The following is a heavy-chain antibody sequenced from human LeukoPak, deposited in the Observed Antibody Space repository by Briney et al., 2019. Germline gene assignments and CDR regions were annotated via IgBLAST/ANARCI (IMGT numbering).Heavy chain of an antibody. CDR3: VRSLRNSYIDY. J-gene: IGHJ4*02. CDR2: MNPNSGNT. D-gene: IGHD3-16*01. V-gene: IGHV1-8*02. CDR1: GYTFTSYD. Sequence: ASVKVSCKASGYTFTSYDINWVRQATGQGLEWMGWMNPNSGNTGYAQKFQGRVTMTRNTSIGTAYVELSSLTSEDTAVYYCVRSLRNSYIDYWGQGTLVAASS.